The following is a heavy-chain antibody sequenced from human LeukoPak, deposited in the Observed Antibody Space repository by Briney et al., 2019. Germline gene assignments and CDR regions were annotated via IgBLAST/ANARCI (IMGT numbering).Heavy chain of an antibody. CDR2: IYHSGST. J-gene: IGHJ6*03. V-gene: IGHV4-39*07. CDR3: ARGYSSSWPHYYYMDV. Sequence: SETLSLTCTVSGGSISSSSYYWGWIRQPPGKGLEWIGSIYHSGSTYYNPSLKSRVTIAVETSKNQFSLKLSSVTAADTAVYYCARGYSSSWPHYYYMDVWGKGTTVTVSS. CDR1: GGSISSSSYY. D-gene: IGHD6-13*01.